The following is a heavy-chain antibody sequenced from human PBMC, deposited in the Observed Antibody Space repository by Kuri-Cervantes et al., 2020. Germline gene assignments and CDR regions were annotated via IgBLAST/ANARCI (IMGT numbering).Heavy chain of an antibody. CDR2: INWNGGST. V-gene: IGHV3-20*04. CDR3: AREKCSGGSCYSGAFDI. CDR1: GFTFDDYG. D-gene: IGHD2-15*01. Sequence: GESLKISCAASGFTFDDYGMSWVRQAPGKGLEWVSGINWNGGSTGYADSVKGRFTISRDNAKNSLYLQMNSLRAEDTAVYYCAREKCSGGSCYSGAFDIWGQGTMVTVSS. J-gene: IGHJ3*02.